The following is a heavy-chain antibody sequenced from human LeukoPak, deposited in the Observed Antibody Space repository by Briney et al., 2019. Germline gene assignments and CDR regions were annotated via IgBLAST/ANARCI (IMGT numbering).Heavy chain of an antibody. J-gene: IGHJ4*02. CDR2: IYYSGST. CDR1: GASISSSSYY. Sequence: PSETLSLTCTVSGASISSSSYYWGWIRQPPGKGLEWIGSIYYSGSTYYNPSLKSRVTISVDTSKNQFSLKLSSVTAADTAVYYCARLGEDGDYFDYWGQGTLVTVFS. V-gene: IGHV4-39*07. D-gene: IGHD4-17*01. CDR3: ARLGEDGDYFDY.